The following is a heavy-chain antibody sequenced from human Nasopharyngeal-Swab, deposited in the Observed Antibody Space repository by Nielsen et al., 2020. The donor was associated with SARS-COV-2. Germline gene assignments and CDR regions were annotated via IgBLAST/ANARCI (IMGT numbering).Heavy chain of an antibody. CDR3: ASGAPGY. Sequence: SETLSLTCAVSGGSFSDYNWSWIRQPPRKGLEWIGNIYHSGRTNYNPSLKSRLAISIDTSKKQFSLKLSSVTAADTAVYYCASGAPGYWGQGTLVTVSS. V-gene: IGHV4-34*01. CDR1: GGSFSDYN. J-gene: IGHJ4*01. CDR2: IYHSGRT.